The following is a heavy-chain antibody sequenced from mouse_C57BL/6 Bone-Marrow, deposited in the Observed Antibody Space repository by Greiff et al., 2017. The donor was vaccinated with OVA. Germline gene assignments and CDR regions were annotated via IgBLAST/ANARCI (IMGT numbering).Heavy chain of an antibody. V-gene: IGHV1-82*01. CDR1: GYAFSSSW. CDR3: ARSYYSKGFDY. D-gene: IGHD2-5*01. Sequence: VQLVESGPELVKPGASVKISCKASGYAFSSSWMNWVKQRPGKGLEWIGRIYPGDGDTNYNGKFKGKATLTADKSSSTAYMQLSSLTSEDSAVYFCARSYYSKGFDYWGQGTTLTVSS. CDR2: IYPGDGDT. J-gene: IGHJ2*01.